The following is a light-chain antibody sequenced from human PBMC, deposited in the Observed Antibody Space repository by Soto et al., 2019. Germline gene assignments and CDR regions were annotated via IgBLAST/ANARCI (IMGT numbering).Light chain of an antibody. CDR3: QQYGSSPPYT. CDR2: GAS. CDR1: QSVSSRY. Sequence: EIVLTQSPGTLSLSPGERATLSCRANQSVSSRYLAWYQQKPGQAPRLLIYGASSRATGIPDRFSGSGSGTDFTLTISRLEPEDFAVYYCQQYGSSPPYTFGQGTKLEIK. V-gene: IGKV3-20*01. J-gene: IGKJ2*01.